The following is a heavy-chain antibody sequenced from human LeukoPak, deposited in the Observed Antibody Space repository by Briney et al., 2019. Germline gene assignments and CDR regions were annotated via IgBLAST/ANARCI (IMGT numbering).Heavy chain of an antibody. Sequence: PGGSLRLSCAASGFTFSSYAMHWVRQAPGKGLEWVAVISYDGSNKYYADSVKGRFTISRDNSKNTLYLQMNSLRAEDTAVYYCARGGGLVMATAIFGTFEYWGQGALVTVSS. V-gene: IGHV3-30*04. CDR1: GFTFSSYA. CDR3: ARGGGLVMATAIFGTFEY. D-gene: IGHD2-21*02. J-gene: IGHJ4*02. CDR2: ISYDGSNK.